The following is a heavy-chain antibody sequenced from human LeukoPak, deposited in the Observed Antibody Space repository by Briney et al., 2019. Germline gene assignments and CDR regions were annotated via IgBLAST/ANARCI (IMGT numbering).Heavy chain of an antibody. CDR3: ASPWDIVVVPASAGDAFDI. D-gene: IGHD2-2*01. J-gene: IGHJ3*02. V-gene: IGHV4-39*01. CDR2: IHYSGST. CDR1: GGSISSSSYY. Sequence: PSETLSLTCTVSGGSISSSSYYWGWIRQPPGKGLEWIGSIHYSGSTYYNPSLKSRVTISVDTSKNQFSLKLSSVTAADTAVYYCASPWDIVVVPASAGDAFDIWGQGTMVTVSS.